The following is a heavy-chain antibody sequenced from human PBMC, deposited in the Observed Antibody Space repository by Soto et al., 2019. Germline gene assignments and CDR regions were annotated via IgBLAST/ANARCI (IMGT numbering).Heavy chain of an antibody. J-gene: IGHJ4*02. CDR2: IGTAGDT. Sequence: GGSLRLSCAASGFTFSSYDMHWVRQATGKGLEWVSAIGTAGDTYYPGSVKGRFTISRDNSKNTLYLQMNSLRAEDTAVYYCAKDRVRYYGSGAVYFDYWGQGTLVTVSS. V-gene: IGHV3-13*01. CDR3: AKDRVRYYGSGAVYFDY. CDR1: GFTFSSYD. D-gene: IGHD3-10*01.